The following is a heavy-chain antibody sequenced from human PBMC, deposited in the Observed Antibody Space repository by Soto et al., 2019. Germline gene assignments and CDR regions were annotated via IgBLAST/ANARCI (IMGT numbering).Heavy chain of an antibody. CDR2: ISYEGSNK. CDR3: AKPISISGVIIDAFDV. V-gene: IGHV3-30*18. Sequence: GGSLRLSCAASKFTFSYYGMHWVRQAPGKGLEWVAVISYEGSNKYYADPVKGRFTISRDNSKNTLYLEMNSLRTEDTAVYYCAKPISISGVIIDAFDVWGQGTMVTVSS. J-gene: IGHJ3*01. CDR1: KFTFSYYG. D-gene: IGHD3-3*01.